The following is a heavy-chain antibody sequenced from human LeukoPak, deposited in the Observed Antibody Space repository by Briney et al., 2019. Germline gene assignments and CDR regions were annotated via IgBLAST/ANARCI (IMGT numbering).Heavy chain of an antibody. J-gene: IGHJ4*02. CDR3: ARGGGTGYPFDY. D-gene: IGHD4-23*01. CDR1: GGSISGNY. CDR2: VYYGGST. V-gene: IGHV4-59*01. Sequence: PSETLSLTCSVSGGSISGNYWSWIRQSPGRGQEWIGYVYYGGSTNYNPSLKSRVTISVDTSRNQFFLKVNSVTAADTAVYFCARGGGTGYPFDYWGQGTPVTVSS.